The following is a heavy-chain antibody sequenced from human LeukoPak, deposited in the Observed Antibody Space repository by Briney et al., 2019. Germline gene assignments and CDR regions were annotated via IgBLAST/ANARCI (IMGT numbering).Heavy chain of an antibody. J-gene: IGHJ5*02. Sequence: GGFLRLSCAASGFTFSDYYMSWIRQAPGKGLEWVSYISSSGSTIYCADSVKGRFTISRDNAKNSLYLQMNSLRAEDTAVYYCARDFAGTTSFDPWGQGTLVTVSS. CDR3: ARDFAGTTSFDP. CDR1: GFTFSDYY. CDR2: ISSSGSTI. V-gene: IGHV3-11*04. D-gene: IGHD1-7*01.